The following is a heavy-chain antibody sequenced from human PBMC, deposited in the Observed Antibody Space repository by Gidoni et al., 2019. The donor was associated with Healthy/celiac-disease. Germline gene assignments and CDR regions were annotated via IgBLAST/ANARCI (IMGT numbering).Heavy chain of an antibody. CDR3: ARGRIVDTAMVSYYYGMDV. D-gene: IGHD5-18*01. CDR1: GCTFSYYS. CDR2: MSSSGSTI. J-gene: IGHJ6*02. Sequence: QVQLVESGGGLVKPGGALRLSCAASGCTFSYYSMRWIRQAPGKGLAWVSYMSSSGSTISYADSVKGRFTISRDNAKNALYLQLNSLRAEDTAVYYCARGRIVDTAMVSYYYGMDVWGQGTTVTVSS. V-gene: IGHV3-11*01.